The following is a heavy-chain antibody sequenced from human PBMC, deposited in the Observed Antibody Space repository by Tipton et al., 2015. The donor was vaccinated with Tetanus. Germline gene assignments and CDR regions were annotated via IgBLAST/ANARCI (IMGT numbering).Heavy chain of an antibody. CDR2: IYSSGST. CDR1: GGSISSGGYY. Sequence: TLSLTCTVSGGSISSGGYYWSWIRQRPGKGLEWIGDIYSSGSTYSDPSLKGRVTISVDTSKNQFSLRLNSVTAADTAVYYCAGDQARGARGWNYFDYWGLGTLVTVSS. J-gene: IGHJ4*02. D-gene: IGHD1-26*01. CDR3: AGDQARGARGWNYFDY. V-gene: IGHV4-31*03.